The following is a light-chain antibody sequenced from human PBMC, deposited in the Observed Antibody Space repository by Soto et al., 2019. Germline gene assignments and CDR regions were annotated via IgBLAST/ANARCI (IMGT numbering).Light chain of an antibody. CDR2: LAS. CDR3: QQYYNTPLFT. Sequence: DIVMTQSPDSLAVSLGERATINCKSSQSVLYNSNNKNYLAWYQQKPGQPPKLLIYLASTRESVVPDRFSGSGSGTDFTLTISSLQAEDVAVYYCQQYYNTPLFTFGPGTKVEIK. J-gene: IGKJ3*01. V-gene: IGKV4-1*01. CDR1: QSVLYNSNNKNY.